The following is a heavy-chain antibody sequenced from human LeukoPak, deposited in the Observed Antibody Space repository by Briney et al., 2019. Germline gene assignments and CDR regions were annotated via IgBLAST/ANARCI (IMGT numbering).Heavy chain of an antibody. D-gene: IGHD3-22*01. CDR1: GFTFSFYS. CDR3: AKKFYHDSHGYYAFDI. J-gene: IGHJ3*02. V-gene: IGHV3-23*05. CDR2: IGSDNKP. Sequence: GGSPRLSCAASGFTFSFYSMNWVRQAPGKGLEWVSSIGSDNKPHYSESVKGRFAISRDNSKNIQYLQINSLRAEDTALYYCAKKFYHDSHGYYAFDIWGQGTMVTVSS.